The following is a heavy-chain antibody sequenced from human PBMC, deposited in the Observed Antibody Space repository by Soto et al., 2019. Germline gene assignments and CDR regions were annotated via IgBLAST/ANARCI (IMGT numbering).Heavy chain of an antibody. CDR3: ATILNTMSGLDAFDI. V-gene: IGHV1-18*01. CDR2: ISAYNGNT. CDR1: GYTFTSYG. Sequence: ASVKVSCKASGYTFTSYGISWVRQAPGQGLEWMGWISAYNGNTNYAQKLQGRVTMTTDTSTSTAYMELSSLRSEDTAVFYCATILNTMSGLDAFDIWGQGTMVTV. D-gene: IGHD2-15*01. J-gene: IGHJ3*02.